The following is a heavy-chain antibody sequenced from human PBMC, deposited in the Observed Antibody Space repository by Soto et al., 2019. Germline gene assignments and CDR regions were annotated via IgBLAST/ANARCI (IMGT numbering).Heavy chain of an antibody. Sequence: QVQLVESGGDLVKPGESLRLSCSASGLTLSDFYMSWVRQAPGKGLEWLSYISRDSRDIYYADSVKGRLTISRDNARNSLYLQMNGLRDDDPAGYYCARGHRGFEVWGQGTTLTVSS. V-gene: IGHV3-11*01. CDR1: GLTLSDFY. D-gene: IGHD3-22*01. J-gene: IGHJ6*02. CDR3: ARGHRGFEV. CDR2: ISRDSRDI.